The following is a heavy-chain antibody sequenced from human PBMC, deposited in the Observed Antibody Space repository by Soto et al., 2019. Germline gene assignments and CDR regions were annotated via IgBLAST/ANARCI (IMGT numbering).Heavy chain of an antibody. J-gene: IGHJ5*02. CDR3: ARVTLRAGNWFDP. Sequence: QVQLVQSGAEVKKPGASVKVSCEASGYTFTDYFIHWVRQAPGQGFEWMGWINPKSRGTTYAQKFQGRVTMTRDTSNTTAYMELRGLRSDDTAIYYCARVTLRAGNWFDPWGQGTLVTVSS. V-gene: IGHV1-2*02. CDR2: INPKSRGT. CDR1: GYTFTDYF.